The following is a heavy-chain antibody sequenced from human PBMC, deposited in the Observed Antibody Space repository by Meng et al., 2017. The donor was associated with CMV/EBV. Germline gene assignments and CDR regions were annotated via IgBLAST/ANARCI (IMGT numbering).Heavy chain of an antibody. CDR1: GGSSCCGYYY. V-gene: IGHV4-30-4*08. J-gene: IGHJ4*02. CDR3: ARVGRTSCYDY. CDR2: IYYSGST. D-gene: IGHD2-2*01. Sequence: QVELEESGPRLVKPPQTLSLTCTVSGGSSCCGYYYWSWIRQPPGKGLEWIGYIYYSGSTYYNPSLKSRVTISVDTSKNQFSLKLSSVTAADTAVYYCARVGRTSCYDYWGQGTLVTVSS.